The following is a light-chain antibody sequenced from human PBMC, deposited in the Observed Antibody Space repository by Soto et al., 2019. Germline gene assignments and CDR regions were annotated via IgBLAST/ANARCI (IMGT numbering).Light chain of an antibody. V-gene: IGKV3-20*01. J-gene: IGKJ1*01. CDR3: QQYGSSSWT. CDR2: DAS. CDR1: QSVDNY. Sequence: VLTQSPATLSLSPGERATLSCRASQSVDNYLAWYQQKPGQAPRLLIYDASSRATGIPDRFSGSGSGTDFTLTISRLEPEDFAVYYCQQYGSSSWTFGQGTKVDI.